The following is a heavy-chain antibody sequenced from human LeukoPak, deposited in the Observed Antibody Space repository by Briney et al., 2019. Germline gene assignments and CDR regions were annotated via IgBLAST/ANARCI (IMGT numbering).Heavy chain of an antibody. J-gene: IGHJ4*02. CDR1: GFSFSGYA. Sequence: GGSLRLSCVASGFSFSGYAMSWVRQAPGKGLEWVSAISGSGGTIFYADSVKGRFTISRDNSKNTLYLEMSGLGAEDTALYYCAREARSGCSFRFGDYWGQGTLVTVSS. CDR3: AREARSGCSFRFGDY. CDR2: ISGSGGTI. D-gene: IGHD5-18*01. V-gene: IGHV3-23*01.